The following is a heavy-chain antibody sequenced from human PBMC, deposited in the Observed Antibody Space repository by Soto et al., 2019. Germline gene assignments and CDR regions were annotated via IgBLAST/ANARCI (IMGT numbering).Heavy chain of an antibody. CDR2: INPNNGGT. D-gene: IGHD6-25*01. CDR1: GYNFTGNA. V-gene: IGHV1-2*02. Sequence: ASVKVSCKASGYNFTGNAIHWERQAPVQRHEGMGWINPNNGGTNYAQKFQGRVTMTRDTSISTAYVDLDMLRSDDTAVYYFAMQRRGVLYWGQGLLVTVSS. CDR3: AMQRRGVLY. J-gene: IGHJ4*02.